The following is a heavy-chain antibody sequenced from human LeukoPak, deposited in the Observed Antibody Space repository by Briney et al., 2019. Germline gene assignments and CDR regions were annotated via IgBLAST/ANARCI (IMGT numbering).Heavy chain of an antibody. CDR3: ARRFRD. J-gene: IGHJ4*02. CDR2: ISDDTTTI. Sequence: PGGSLRLSCVGSGLSFRGFELNWVRQAPGKGLEWVSFISDDTTTIKYGDFVQGRFTISRDNSENSMYLQMNSLRVGDTAVYYCARRFRDWGQGILVTVS. D-gene: IGHD3-16*01. V-gene: IGHV3-48*03. CDR1: GLSFRGFE.